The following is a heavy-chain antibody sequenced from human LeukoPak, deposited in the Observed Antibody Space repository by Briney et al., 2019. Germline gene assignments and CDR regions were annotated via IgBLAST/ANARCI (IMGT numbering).Heavy chain of an antibody. V-gene: IGHV4-30-2*01. CDR1: GGSISSSSYY. CDR3: ARSPPLTYFDY. CDR2: IYHSGST. J-gene: IGHJ4*02. Sequence: ASETLPLTCTVSGGSISSSSYYWSWIRQPPGKGLEWIGYIYHSGSTYYNPSLKSRVTISVDRSKNQFSLKLSSVTAADTAVYYCARSPPLTYFDYWGQGTLVTVSS.